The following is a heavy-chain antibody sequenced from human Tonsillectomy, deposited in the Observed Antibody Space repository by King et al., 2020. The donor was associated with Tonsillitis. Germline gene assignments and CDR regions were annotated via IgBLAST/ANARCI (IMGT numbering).Heavy chain of an antibody. D-gene: IGHD1-26*01. CDR1: GFTFSSYA. Sequence: VQLVESGGGLVQPGGSLRLSCAASGFTFSSYAMSWVRQAPGKGLEWVSTMSGVGGGTYSTYYADAVKGRFIISRDISKHTLYLQMSSLRADDTAVYYCAKGQWELPYYFAFWGQGTLVTVSS. V-gene: IGHV3-23*04. CDR3: AKGQWELPYYFAF. J-gene: IGHJ4*02. CDR2: MSGVGGGTYST.